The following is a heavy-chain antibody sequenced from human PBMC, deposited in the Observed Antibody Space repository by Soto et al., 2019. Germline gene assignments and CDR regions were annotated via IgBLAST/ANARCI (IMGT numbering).Heavy chain of an antibody. V-gene: IGHV3-21*01. D-gene: IGHD1-26*01. CDR3: AREDGIVGATSAFDY. J-gene: IGHJ4*02. CDR2: INGRGNYI. Sequence: GGSLRLSCAASGFTFSTYNMNWVRQAPGKGLEWVSSINGRGNYIYYADSVKGRFTISRDNAKKSLYLQMNSLRAEDTAVYYCAREDGIVGATSAFDYWGQGTLVTVSS. CDR1: GFTFSTYN.